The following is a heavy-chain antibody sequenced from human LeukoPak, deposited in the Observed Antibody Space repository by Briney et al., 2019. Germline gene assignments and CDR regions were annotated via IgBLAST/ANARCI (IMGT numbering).Heavy chain of an antibody. J-gene: IGHJ4*02. CDR2: ICGSGGST. D-gene: IGHD3-10*01. CDR1: GLTFSSYA. Sequence: GGYLSFSGAASGLTFSSYAISWVGQAAGKGLDRVLAICGSGGSTYYADSVKGRFTISRDNSKNTLYLQINSLRAEDTAVYYCASGSKRYYFDYWGQGTLVTVSS. V-gene: IGHV3-23*01. CDR3: ASGSKRYYFDY.